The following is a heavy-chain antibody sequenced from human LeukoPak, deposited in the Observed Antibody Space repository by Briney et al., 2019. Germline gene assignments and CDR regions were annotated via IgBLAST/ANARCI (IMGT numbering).Heavy chain of an antibody. Sequence: GGSLRLSCAASGFTFSSYSMNWVRQAPGKGLEWVSSISSSSSYIYYADSVKGRFTISRDNAKNSLYLQMNSLRAEDTAVYYCARIAVAGTGRGSYFDYWGQGTLVTVSS. D-gene: IGHD6-19*01. CDR1: GFTFSSYS. V-gene: IGHV3-21*01. CDR3: ARIAVAGTGRGSYFDY. J-gene: IGHJ4*02. CDR2: ISSSSSYI.